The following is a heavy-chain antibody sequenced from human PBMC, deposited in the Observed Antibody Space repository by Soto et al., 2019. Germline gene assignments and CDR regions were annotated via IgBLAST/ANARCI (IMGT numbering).Heavy chain of an antibody. Sequence: QVQLVESGGGVVQPGRSLGLSCAASGFTFSSYGMHWVRQAPGKGLEWVAVIYYDGSNKYYADSVKGRFTISRDNSKNTLYLQMSSLIAADTAVYYCARSQYSSSWYPFDYWGQGTLVTVSS. CDR3: ARSQYSSSWYPFDY. V-gene: IGHV3-33*01. CDR2: IYYDGSNK. D-gene: IGHD6-13*01. CDR1: GFTFSSYG. J-gene: IGHJ4*02.